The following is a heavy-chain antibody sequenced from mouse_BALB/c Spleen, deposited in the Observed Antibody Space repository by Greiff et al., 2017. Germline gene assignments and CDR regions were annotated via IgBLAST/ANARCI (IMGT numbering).Heavy chain of an antibody. CDR3: ARSITTAPDY. Sequence: QVTLKVSGAELVRPGSSVKISCKASGYAFSSYWMNWVKQRPGQGLEWIGQIYPGDGDTNYNGKFKGKATLTADKSSSTAYMQLSSLTSVDSAVYFCARSITTAPDYWGQGTTLTVSS. V-gene: IGHV1-80*01. J-gene: IGHJ2*01. CDR1: GYAFSSYW. D-gene: IGHD1-2*01. CDR2: IYPGDGDT.